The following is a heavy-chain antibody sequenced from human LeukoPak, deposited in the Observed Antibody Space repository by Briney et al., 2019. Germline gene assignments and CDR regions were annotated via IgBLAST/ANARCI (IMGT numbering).Heavy chain of an antibody. CDR3: ARVVRGGVFDH. V-gene: IGHV4-39*07. Sequence: PSETLSLTCTVSGGSISSSSYYWGWIRQPPGKGLEWIGSIYYSGSTYYNPSLKSRVTISVDTSKNQFSLKLSSVTAADTAVYYCARVVRGGVFDHWGQGALVTVSS. D-gene: IGHD3-10*02. CDR2: IYYSGST. CDR1: GGSISSSSYY. J-gene: IGHJ4*02.